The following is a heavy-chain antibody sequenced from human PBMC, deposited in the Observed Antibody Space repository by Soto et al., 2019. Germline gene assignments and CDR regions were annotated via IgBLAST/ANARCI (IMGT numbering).Heavy chain of an antibody. CDR3: AADPQGLDGSGWYNWFDP. CDR1: GFTFTSSA. Sequence: ASVKVSCKASGFTFTSSAVQWVRQARGQRLEWIGWIVVGSGNTNYAQKFQERVTITRDMSTSTAYMELSSLRSEDTAVYYCAADPQGLDGSGWYNWFDPWGQGTLVTVSS. J-gene: IGHJ5*02. V-gene: IGHV1-58*01. CDR2: IVVGSGNT. D-gene: IGHD6-19*01.